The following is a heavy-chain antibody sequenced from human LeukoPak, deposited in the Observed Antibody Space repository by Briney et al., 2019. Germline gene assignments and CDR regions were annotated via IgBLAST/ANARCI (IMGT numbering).Heavy chain of an antibody. V-gene: IGHV1-2*02. J-gene: IGHJ1*01. Sequence: ASVKVSCKASGYTFTGYYMHWVRQAPGQGLEWMGWINPNSGGTNYAQKFQGRVTMTRDTSISTAYMELSRLRSDDTAVYYCARTTDPSFYYDSSGWHRAEYFQHWGQGTLVTVSS. CDR1: GYTFTGYY. CDR3: ARTTDPSFYYDSSGWHRAEYFQH. D-gene: IGHD3-22*01. CDR2: INPNSGGT.